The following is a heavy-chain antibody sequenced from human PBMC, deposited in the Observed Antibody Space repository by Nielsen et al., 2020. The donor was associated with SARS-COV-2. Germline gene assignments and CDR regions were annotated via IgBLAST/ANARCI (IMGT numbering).Heavy chain of an antibody. Sequence: SVKVSCKASGGTFSRYSIAWVRQAPGQGLEWLGGIIPIFDTANNVQKFQGRVTMTRDTSANTAYMELSSLSSEDTAVYYCARITPSSGWDYWGQGTLVTVSS. D-gene: IGHD6-19*01. CDR2: IIPIFDTA. CDR1: GGTFSRYS. CDR3: ARITPSSGWDY. V-gene: IGHV1-69*05. J-gene: IGHJ4*02.